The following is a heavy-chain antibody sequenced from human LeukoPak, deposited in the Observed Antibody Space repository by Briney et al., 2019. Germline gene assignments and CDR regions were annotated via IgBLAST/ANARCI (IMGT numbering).Heavy chain of an antibody. J-gene: IGHJ4*02. CDR3: ARDRNDEGFDY. Sequence: ASVTVSCTASGYTFTSYGISWARQAPGQGLEWMGWISPYNGNTNYAQNLQVRVTMTTDTSTSTAYMELRSLASDDTAMYYCARDRNDEGFDYWGQGTLVTVSA. D-gene: IGHD1-14*01. V-gene: IGHV1-18*01. CDR2: ISPYNGNT. CDR1: GYTFTSYG.